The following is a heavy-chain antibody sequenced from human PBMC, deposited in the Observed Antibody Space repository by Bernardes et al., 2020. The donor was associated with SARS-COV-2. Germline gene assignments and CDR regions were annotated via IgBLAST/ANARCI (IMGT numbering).Heavy chain of an antibody. J-gene: IGHJ6*02. CDR2: FDPEDGET. D-gene: IGHD5-12*01. Sequence: ASVKVSCKVSGYTLTELSMHWVRQAPGKGLEWMGGFDPEDGETIYAQKFQGRVTMTEDTSTDTAYMELSSLRSEDTAVYYCATSGIVATRPGQFTDYYYYYGMDVWGQGTTVTVSS. CDR3: ATSGIVATRPGQFTDYYYYYGMDV. V-gene: IGHV1-24*01. CDR1: GYTLTELS.